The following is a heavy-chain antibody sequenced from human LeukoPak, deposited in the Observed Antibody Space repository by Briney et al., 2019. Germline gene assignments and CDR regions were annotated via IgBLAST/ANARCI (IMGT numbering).Heavy chain of an antibody. Sequence: PGGSLRLSCAASGFTFSSYAMTWVRQAPGKGLEWVSAIGDGGGSTYYADSVKGRFTISRDNSKNTLFLQMNSLRAEDTAVYHCAKNPGYCSSISCYYRFGSLDFWGQGTLVTVSS. J-gene: IGHJ4*02. CDR3: AKNPGYCSSISCYYRFGSLDF. V-gene: IGHV3-23*01. D-gene: IGHD2-2*01. CDR1: GFTFSSYA. CDR2: IGDGGGST.